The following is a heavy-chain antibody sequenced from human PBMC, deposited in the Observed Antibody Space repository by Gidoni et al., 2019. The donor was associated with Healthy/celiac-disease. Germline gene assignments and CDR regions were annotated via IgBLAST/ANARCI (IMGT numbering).Heavy chain of an antibody. CDR3: ARGRRELLWFGEFHYYYMDV. Sequence: QVHLQHWGPGLLKPSETLSLPSPFFVGSLIVSSWSWIRQPPGKGLEWIGEINHSGSTNYNPSLKSRVTISVDTSKNQFSLKLSSVTAADTAVYYCARGRRELLWFGEFHYYYMDVWGKGTTVTVSS. D-gene: IGHD3-10*01. CDR1: VGSLIVSS. J-gene: IGHJ6*03. V-gene: IGHV4-34*01. CDR2: INHSGST.